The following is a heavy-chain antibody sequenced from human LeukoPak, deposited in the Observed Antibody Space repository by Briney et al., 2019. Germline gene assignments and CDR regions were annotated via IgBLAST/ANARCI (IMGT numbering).Heavy chain of an antibody. D-gene: IGHD3-10*01. Sequence: GGSLRLSCAASGFTFSSYGMHWVRQAPAKGLEWVAVIWYDGSNKYYADSVKGRFTISRDNSKNTLYLQMNSLRAEDTAVYYCARDLGWLTMVRHFDYWGQGTLVTVSS. J-gene: IGHJ4*02. CDR1: GFTFSSYG. CDR2: IWYDGSNK. CDR3: ARDLGWLTMVRHFDY. V-gene: IGHV3-33*01.